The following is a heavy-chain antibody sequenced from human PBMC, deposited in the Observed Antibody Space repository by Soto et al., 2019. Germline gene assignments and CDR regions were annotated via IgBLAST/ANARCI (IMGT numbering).Heavy chain of an antibody. J-gene: IGHJ4*02. CDR3: ARHGRGYGFYFDY. Sequence: SETLSLTCTVSGGSISSSSYYWGWIRQPPGKGLEWIGSIYYSGSTYYNPSLKSRVTISVDTSKNQFSLKLSSVTAADTAVYYCARHGRGYGFYFDYWGQGTLVTVSS. CDR1: GGSISSSSYY. V-gene: IGHV4-39*01. D-gene: IGHD5-18*01. CDR2: IYYSGST.